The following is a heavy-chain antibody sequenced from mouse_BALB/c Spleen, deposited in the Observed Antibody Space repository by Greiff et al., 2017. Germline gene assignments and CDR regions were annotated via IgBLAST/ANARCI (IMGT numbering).Heavy chain of an antibody. V-gene: IGHV5-17*02. CDR2: ISSGSSTI. CDR3: ARVYGKDYAEDY. CDR1: GFTFSSFG. J-gene: IGHJ4*01. Sequence: EVKLVESGGGLVQPGGSRKLSCAASGFTFSSFGMHWVRQAPEKGLEWVAYISSGSSTIYYADTVKGRFTISRDNPKNTLFLQMTSLRSEDTAMDYCARVYGKDYAEDYWGQGTTVTVSS. D-gene: IGHD2-1*01.